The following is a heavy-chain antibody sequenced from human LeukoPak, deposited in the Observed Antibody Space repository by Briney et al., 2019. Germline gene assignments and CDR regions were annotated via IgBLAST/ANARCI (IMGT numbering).Heavy chain of an antibody. CDR2: ISWNSGRI. V-gene: IGHV3-9*01. CDR1: GFAFKDHA. D-gene: IGHD6-13*01. Sequence: GGSLRLSCEASGFAFKDHAMHWVRQIPGKGLEWVSYISWNSGRIGYADSVKGRFTISRDNAKNSLYLQMNSLRAEDTALYYCAKAQGDGYSSSWYLYYFDYWGQGTLVTVSS. J-gene: IGHJ4*02. CDR3: AKAQGDGYSSSWYLYYFDY.